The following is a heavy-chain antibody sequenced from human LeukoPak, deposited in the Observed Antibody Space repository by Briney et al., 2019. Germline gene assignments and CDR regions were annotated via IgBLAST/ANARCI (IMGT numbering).Heavy chain of an antibody. J-gene: IGHJ5*02. CDR3: AKCPLKTGTTSWFDP. CDR2: ISSSSSYI. CDR1: GFTFSSYS. D-gene: IGHD1-7*01. Sequence: PGGSLRLSCAASGFTFSSYSTNWVRQAPGKGLEWVSSISSSSSYIYYADSVKGRFTISRDIAKNTLNLQMNSLRAEDTAVYYCAKCPLKTGTTSWFDPWGQGTLVTVSS. V-gene: IGHV3-21*04.